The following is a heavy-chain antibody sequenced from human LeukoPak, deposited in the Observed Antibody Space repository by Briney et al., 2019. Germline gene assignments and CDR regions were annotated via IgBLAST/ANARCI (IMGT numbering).Heavy chain of an antibody. J-gene: IGHJ5*02. CDR3: ARDKQPGDQ. D-gene: IGHD6-13*01. CDR1: GGSISSYY. Sequence: SETLSLTCTVSGGSISSYYWSWIRQPPGKGLEWIGYIYYSGSTHYNPSLKSRVTISVDTSKNQFPLRLSSVTAADTAVYYCARDKQPGDQWGQGTLVTVSS. V-gene: IGHV4-59*01. CDR2: IYYSGST.